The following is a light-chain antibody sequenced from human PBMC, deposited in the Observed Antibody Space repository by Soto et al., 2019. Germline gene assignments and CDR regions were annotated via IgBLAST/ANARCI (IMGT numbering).Light chain of an antibody. CDR2: DTS. CDR1: QGIGDT. V-gene: IGKV3-15*01. Sequence: EIVMGQAPATLSVSPGGAATVLCSASQGIGDTLAWYQHKPGKTPRLLIYDTSTRATGVPTMFSGRRSGAEFTLTISSLQSEDFAVYYWKPYNNWPLTFGGGTKVDIK. J-gene: IGKJ4*01. CDR3: KPYNNWPLT.